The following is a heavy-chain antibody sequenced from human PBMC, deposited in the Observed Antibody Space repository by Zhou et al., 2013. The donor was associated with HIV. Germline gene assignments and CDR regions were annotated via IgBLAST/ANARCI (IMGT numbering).Heavy chain of an antibody. D-gene: IGHD2-21*01. CDR2: INPNRGVT. Sequence: QVQLVQSGAEVKKPGASVKVSCKASGYTFTDYYIHWVRQAPGQGLEWMGWINPNRGVTNYAQKFQGRVTMTRDTSISTAYMELSRLRSDDTAVYYCARGGSILWPDYYYYYMDVWGKGTTVTVSS. V-gene: IGHV1-2*02. CDR3: ARGGSILWPDYYYYYMDV. CDR1: GYTFTDYY. J-gene: IGHJ6*03.